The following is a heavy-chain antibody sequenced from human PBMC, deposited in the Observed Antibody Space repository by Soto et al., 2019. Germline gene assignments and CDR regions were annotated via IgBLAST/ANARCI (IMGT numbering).Heavy chain of an antibody. CDR2: IIPIFGTA. V-gene: IGHV1-69*12. D-gene: IGHD3-22*01. CDR1: GGTFSSYA. J-gene: IGHJ4*02. Sequence: QVQLVQSGAEVKKPGSSVKVSCKASGGTFSSYAISWVRQAPGQGLEWMGGIIPIFGTANYAQKFQGRVTITADASTSTAYMELSSLRSEDTAVYYCARPRYYYDSSGYYPFDYWGQGTLVTVSS. CDR3: ARPRYYYDSSGYYPFDY.